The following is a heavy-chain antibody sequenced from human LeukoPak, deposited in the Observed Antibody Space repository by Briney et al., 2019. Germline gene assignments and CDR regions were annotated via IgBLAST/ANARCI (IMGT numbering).Heavy chain of an antibody. Sequence: GGSLRLSCAASGFTFSSYAMSWVRQAPGKGLEWVSFISGNTINTYYADSGKGRFTISRDNSKNMLYLQMNSLRAEDTAVYHCAKNSGNYWYFDYWGQGALVTVSS. J-gene: IGHJ4*02. D-gene: IGHD1-26*01. CDR1: GFTFSSYA. V-gene: IGHV3-23*01. CDR3: AKNSGNYWYFDY. CDR2: ISGNTINT.